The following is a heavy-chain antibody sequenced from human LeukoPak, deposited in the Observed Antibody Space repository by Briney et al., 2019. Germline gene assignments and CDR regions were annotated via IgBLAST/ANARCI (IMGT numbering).Heavy chain of an antibody. Sequence: SETLSLTCTVSGGSISSSSDYWGWIRQAPGKGLEWFGSIYYHENTYYNSSLKSRVTISVDTSKNQFSLKLNSVTAADTAVYFCARGPYSYDSSGAFDIWGQGTMVTVSS. CDR2: IYYHENT. J-gene: IGHJ3*02. D-gene: IGHD3-22*01. CDR3: ARGPYSYDSSGAFDI. V-gene: IGHV4-39*01. CDR1: GGSISSSSDY.